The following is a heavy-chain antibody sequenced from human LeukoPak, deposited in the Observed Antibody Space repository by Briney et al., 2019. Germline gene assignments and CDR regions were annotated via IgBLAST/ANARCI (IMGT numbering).Heavy chain of an antibody. CDR3: ARDRVAGPSVSYYMDV. V-gene: IGHV1-2*02. CDR1: GYTFTGYY. D-gene: IGHD6-19*01. Sequence: ASVKVSCKASGYTFTGYYMHWVRQAPGQGLEWMGWINPNSGGTNYAQKFQGRVTMTRDTSNSTAYMELSRLRSDDTAVYYCARDRVAGPSVSYYMDVWGKGTTVTVSS. J-gene: IGHJ6*03. CDR2: INPNSGGT.